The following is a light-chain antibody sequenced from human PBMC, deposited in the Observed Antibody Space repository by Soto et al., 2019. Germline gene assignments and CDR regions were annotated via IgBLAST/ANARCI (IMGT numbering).Light chain of an antibody. V-gene: IGKV3-20*01. Sequence: EIVLTQSPGTLSLSPGERATLSCRASQSVSSSYLAWYQQKPGQAPRLLIYGASSRGTGIPDRFSGSESGTDFTLTISRLEPEDFAVYYCQQYGSSPETFGQGTKVEIK. CDR1: QSVSSSY. J-gene: IGKJ1*01. CDR3: QQYGSSPET. CDR2: GAS.